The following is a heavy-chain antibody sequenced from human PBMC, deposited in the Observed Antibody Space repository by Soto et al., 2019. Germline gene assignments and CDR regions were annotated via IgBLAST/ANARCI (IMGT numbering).Heavy chain of an antibody. CDR3: ARSTGSGGYFDY. D-gene: IGHD6-25*01. J-gene: IGHJ4*02. CDR1: GYTFSNFW. CDR2: IYPGDHET. Sequence: GESLKLSCQCSGYTFSNFWIGWVRPLPGKGLEWMGIIYPGDHETRYSPSFHGKVTISADKSINTAYLQWNSLEASDTAFYFCARSTGSGGYFDYWGQGAMVTVYS. V-gene: IGHV5-51*01.